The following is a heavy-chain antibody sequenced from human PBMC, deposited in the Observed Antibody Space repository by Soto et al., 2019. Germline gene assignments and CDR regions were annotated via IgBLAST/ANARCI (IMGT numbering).Heavy chain of an antibody. CDR1: GFTFSDYA. D-gene: IGHD6-6*01. Sequence: QVQLVESGGGVVQPGRSLRLSCAASGFTFSDYALHWVRQAPGKGLEWVAVISYDGSYKYYADSVKGRFTGSRDNSKNTLYLQMNGLRAEDTAVYYCARGRSHSSSPYFEYWGQGTLVTVSS. V-gene: IGHV3-30-3*01. CDR3: ARGRSHSSSPYFEY. CDR2: ISYDGSYK. J-gene: IGHJ4*02.